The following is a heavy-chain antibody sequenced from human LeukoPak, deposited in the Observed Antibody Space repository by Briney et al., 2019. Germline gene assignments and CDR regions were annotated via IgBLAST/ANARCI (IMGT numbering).Heavy chain of an antibody. CDR3: ARGWDAGSSL. D-gene: IGHD3-10*01. CDR2: IKQDVSQT. V-gene: IGHV3-7*01. CDR1: GFFFSDYW. J-gene: IGHJ4*02. Sequence: GGSLRLSCVASGFFFSDYWMSWVRQAPGKGLEWVANIKQDVSQTHYVDSLKGRFTISRDNAENSVYLQMNNLRVEDTAIYFCARGWDAGSSLWGQGTLVTVSS.